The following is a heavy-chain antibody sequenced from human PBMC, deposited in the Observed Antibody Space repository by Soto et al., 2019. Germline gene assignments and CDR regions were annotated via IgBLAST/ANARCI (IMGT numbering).Heavy chain of an antibody. CDR2: ISSSSSTI. D-gene: IGHD2-2*02. V-gene: IGHV3-48*01. J-gene: IGHJ6*04. CDR1: GFTFSSYS. CDR3: ARDYSGGCSSTSCYSNV. Sequence: GGSLRLSCAASGFTFSSYSMNWVRQAPGKGLEWVSYISSSSSTIYYADSVKGRFTISRDNAKNSLYLQMNSLRAEDTAVYYCARDYSGGCSSTSCYSNVWGKGTTVTVSS.